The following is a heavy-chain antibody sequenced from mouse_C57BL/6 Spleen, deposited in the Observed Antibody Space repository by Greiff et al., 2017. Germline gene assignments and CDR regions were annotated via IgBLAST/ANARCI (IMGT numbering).Heavy chain of an antibody. CDR1: GFTFSDAG. V-gene: IGHV5-17*01. CDR2: ISRGSGTI. Sequence: EVMLLESGGGLVRPGGSLKLSCAASGFTFSDAGMHWVRQAPEKGLEWVAYISRGSGTIYYADTVKGRFTITRDNAKNTLFLQMPSLRSEDTAMYYCARGYYGSDYFGYRGQGPTLSVSS. J-gene: IGHJ2*01. D-gene: IGHD1-1*01. CDR3: ARGYYGSDYFGY.